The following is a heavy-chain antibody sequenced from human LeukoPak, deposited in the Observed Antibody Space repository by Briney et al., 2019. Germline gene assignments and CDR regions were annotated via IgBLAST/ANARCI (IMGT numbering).Heavy chain of an antibody. V-gene: IGHV3-9*01. D-gene: IGHD3-10*01. CDR2: ISWNSGSI. CDR3: AKDLAQWYYYGSGSYYNTPNHGVFDY. J-gene: IGHJ4*02. Sequence: GGSLRLSCAASGFTFDDYAMHWVRQAPGKGLEWVSGISWNSGSIGYADSVKGRFTISRDNAKNSLYLQMNSLRAEDTALYYCAKDLAQWYYYGSGSYYNTPNHGVFDYWGQGTLVTVSS. CDR1: GFTFDDYA.